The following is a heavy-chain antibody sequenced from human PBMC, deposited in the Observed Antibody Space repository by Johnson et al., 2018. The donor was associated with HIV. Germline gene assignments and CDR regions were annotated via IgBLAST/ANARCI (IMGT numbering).Heavy chain of an antibody. CDR1: GFTFSSYA. CDR3: AKGGLWFGEYHAFDI. D-gene: IGHD3-10*01. J-gene: IGHJ3*02. CDR2: IPYDGSNK. V-gene: IGHV3-30-3*02. Sequence: QEKLVESGGGVVQPGGSLRLSCAASGFTFSSYAMHWVRQAPGKGLEWVAVIPYDGSNKYYADSVQGRFTISSDNSKNTLYLQMNSLRAEDTAVYYCAKGGLWFGEYHAFDIWGQGTMVTVSS.